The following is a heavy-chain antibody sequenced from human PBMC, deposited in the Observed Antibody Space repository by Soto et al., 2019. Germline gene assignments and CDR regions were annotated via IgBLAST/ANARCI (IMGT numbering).Heavy chain of an antibody. J-gene: IGHJ4*02. Sequence: SLRLSCAPSGFTFSSYSMNWFRRAPGKVLEWVSSISSISRYIYYADSVNGRFTISSANAENSLYLQMNRLRAEDTAVYYCARDRNNSNQPGFDYWGQGSLDTVS. CDR2: ISSISRYI. D-gene: IGHD1-20*01. V-gene: IGHV3-21*01. CDR1: GFTFSSYS. CDR3: ARDRNNSNQPGFDY.